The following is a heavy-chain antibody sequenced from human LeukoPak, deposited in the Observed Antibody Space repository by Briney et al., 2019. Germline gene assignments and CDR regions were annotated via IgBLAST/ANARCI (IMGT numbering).Heavy chain of an antibody. CDR2: IYHSGST. D-gene: IGHD3-10*01. CDR3: ASSMVRGVIISLDY. J-gene: IGHJ4*02. V-gene: IGHV4-30-2*01. CDR1: GGSISSGGYS. Sequence: SSQTLSLTCAVSGGSISSGGYSWSWIRQPPGKGLEWIGYIYHSGSTYYNPSLKSRVTISVDRSKNQFSLKLGSVTAADTAVYYCASSMVRGVIISLDYWGQGTLVTVSS.